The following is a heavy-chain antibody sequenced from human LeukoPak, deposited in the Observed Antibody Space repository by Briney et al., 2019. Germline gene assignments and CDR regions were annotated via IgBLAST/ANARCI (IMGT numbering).Heavy chain of an antibody. V-gene: IGHV3-7*01. CDR3: ARDKLEGPTKLDF. CDR1: GFTFSDYW. Sequence: GGSLRLSCEASGFTFSDYWMSWVRQAPGKRLEWVVNIKQDGSEIYYVDSVAGRFTISRDNAKNSLYLQMNSLRVEDTAVYYCARDKLEGPTKLDFWGRGTLVTVSS. D-gene: IGHD1-26*01. J-gene: IGHJ4*02. CDR2: IKQDGSEI.